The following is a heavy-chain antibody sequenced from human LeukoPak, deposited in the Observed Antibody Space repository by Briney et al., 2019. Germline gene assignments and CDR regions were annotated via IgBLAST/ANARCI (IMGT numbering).Heavy chain of an antibody. CDR3: AREYYDSSGYYYFDY. CDR1: GYTFTGYY. V-gene: IGHV1-2*02. Sequence: ASVKVSCKASGYTFTGYYMHWVRQAPGQGLEWMGWINPNSGGTNYAQKFQSRVTMTRDTSISTAYMELSRLRSDDTAVYYCAREYYDSSGYYYFDYWGQGTLVTVSS. D-gene: IGHD3-22*01. J-gene: IGHJ4*02. CDR2: INPNSGGT.